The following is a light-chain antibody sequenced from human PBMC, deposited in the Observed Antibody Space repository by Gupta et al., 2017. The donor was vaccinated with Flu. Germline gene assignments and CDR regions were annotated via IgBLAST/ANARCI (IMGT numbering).Light chain of an antibody. V-gene: IGLV2-14*03. CDR1: SSDIGSYKY. CDR3: VSYTSSSTLYV. Sequence: QSALTQPASVSGSPGQSITIPCTGTSSDIGSYKYVSWYQQHPGKVPKLIIYEVSDRPSGVSNRFSGSKSGNTASLTISGLQADDEADYYCVSYTSSSTLYVFGTGNKVSVL. CDR2: EVS. J-gene: IGLJ1*01.